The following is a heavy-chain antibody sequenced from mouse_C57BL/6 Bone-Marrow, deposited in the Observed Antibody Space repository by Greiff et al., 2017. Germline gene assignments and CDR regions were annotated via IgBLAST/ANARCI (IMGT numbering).Heavy chain of an antibody. CDR3: ARPFDY. Sequence: DVKLQESGPGLVKPSQSLSLTCSVTGYSITSGYYWNWIRQFPGNKLEWMGYISYDGSNNYNPSLKNRISITRDTSKNQFFLKLNSVTTEDTATYYCARPFDYWGQGTTLTVSS. CDR1: GYSITSGYY. V-gene: IGHV3-6*01. CDR2: ISYDGSN. J-gene: IGHJ2*01.